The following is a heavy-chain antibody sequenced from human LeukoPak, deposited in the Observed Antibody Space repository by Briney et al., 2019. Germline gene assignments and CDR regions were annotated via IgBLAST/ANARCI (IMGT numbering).Heavy chain of an antibody. J-gene: IGHJ6*03. V-gene: IGHV4-4*07. CDR2: IYTSGST. D-gene: IGHD2-2*02. CDR3: ARGPYCSSTSCYRDDYYYYYMDV. CDR1: GGSISSYY. Sequence: SETLSLTCTVSGGSISSYYWSWIRQPAGKGLEWIGRIYTSGSTNYNPSLKSRVTMSVDTSKNQFSLELSSVTAADTAVYYCARGPYCSSTSCYRDDYYYYYMDVWGKGTTVTVSS.